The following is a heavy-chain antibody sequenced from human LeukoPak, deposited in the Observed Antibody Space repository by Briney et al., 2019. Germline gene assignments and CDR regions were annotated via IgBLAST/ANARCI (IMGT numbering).Heavy chain of an antibody. Sequence: GGSLRLSCAASGFTFSGYDMSWVRQAPGKGLEWVSYTSSSSSTIYYADSVKSRFTISRDNAENSLYLQMNSLRAEATAVYYCARRGGSPLGAFDIWGQGTMVTVSS. V-gene: IGHV3-48*04. CDR2: TSSSSSTI. CDR1: GFTFSGYD. CDR3: ARRGGSPLGAFDI. J-gene: IGHJ3*02. D-gene: IGHD1-26*01.